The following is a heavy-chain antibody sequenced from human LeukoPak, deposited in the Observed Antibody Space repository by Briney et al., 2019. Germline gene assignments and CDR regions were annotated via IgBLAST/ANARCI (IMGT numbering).Heavy chain of an antibody. D-gene: IGHD6-19*01. J-gene: IGHJ5*02. CDR1: GFTVSSNY. Sequence: GGSLRLSCAASGFTVSSNYMSWVRQAPGKGLEWVSVIYSGGSTYYADSVKGRFTISRDNSKNTLYLQVNSLRAEDTAVYYCARIVVNSIAVAHWFDPWGQGTLVTVSS. CDR2: IYSGGST. CDR3: ARIVVNSIAVAHWFDP. V-gene: IGHV3-53*01.